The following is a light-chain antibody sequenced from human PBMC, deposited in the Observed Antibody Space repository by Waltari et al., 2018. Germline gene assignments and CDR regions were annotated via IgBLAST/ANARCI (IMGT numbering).Light chain of an antibody. V-gene: IGKV3-11*01. J-gene: IGKJ4*01. CDR3: QQRRNWPLT. CDR2: DTS. Sequence: EIVLTQSPATLSLSPGERATLSRRATQSVSYYLAWYQQRPGQAPRLLIYDTSNRATGIPARFSGSGSETDFTLTISSLEPEDFAVYYCQQRRNWPLTFGGGTKVEIK. CDR1: QSVSYY.